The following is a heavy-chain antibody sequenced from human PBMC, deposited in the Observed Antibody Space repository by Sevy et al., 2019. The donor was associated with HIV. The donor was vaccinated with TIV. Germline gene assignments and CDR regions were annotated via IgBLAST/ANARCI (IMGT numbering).Heavy chain of an antibody. J-gene: IGHJ6*02. CDR1: GLTFSSYD. CDR3: ATSFAVAMDV. CDR2: IDTAGDT. V-gene: IGHV3-13*01. Sequence: GGSLRLSCAASGLTFSSYDMHWVRQPTGKGLEWVSVIDTAGDTYYPGSVKGRFTISSDNAKNSLYLQINNLGAEDTAVYYCATSFAVAMDVWGQGTTVTVSS.